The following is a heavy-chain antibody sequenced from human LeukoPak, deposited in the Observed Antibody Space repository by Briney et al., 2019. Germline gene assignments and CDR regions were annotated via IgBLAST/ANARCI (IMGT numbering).Heavy chain of an antibody. Sequence: PSETQSLTCAVYGGSISGYYWSWIRQPPGKGLEWIGEINHSGSTNYNPSLKSRVTISVDTSKNQFSLKLSSVTAADTAVYYCARAGRWLQLGAFDIWGQGTMVTVSS. CDR3: ARAGRWLQLGAFDI. D-gene: IGHD5-24*01. J-gene: IGHJ3*02. CDR1: GGSISGYY. V-gene: IGHV4-34*01. CDR2: INHSGST.